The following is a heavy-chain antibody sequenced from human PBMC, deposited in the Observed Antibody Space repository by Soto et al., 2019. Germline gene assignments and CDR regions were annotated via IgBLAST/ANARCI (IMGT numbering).Heavy chain of an antibody. J-gene: IGHJ5*02. V-gene: IGHV4-59*01. CDR3: ARHYGSGTYYSWFDP. Sequence: SETLSLTCTVSGGSLSSYYWSWIRQPPGKGLEWIGYIYYSGSTNYNPSLKSRVTISVDTSKNQFSLKMTSVTAADTAVYYCARHYGSGTYYSWFDPWGQGTLVTVSS. D-gene: IGHD3-10*01. CDR1: GGSLSSYY. CDR2: IYYSGST.